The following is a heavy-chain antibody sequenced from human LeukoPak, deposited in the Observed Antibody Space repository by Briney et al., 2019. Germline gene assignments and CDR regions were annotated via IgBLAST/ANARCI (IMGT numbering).Heavy chain of an antibody. Sequence: GGSLRLSCAASGFTFNTYTMNWVRQAPGKGLEWVSSISSSSSYIYYADSVKGRLTISRDNAKNSLYLQMSSLRVEDTAVYYCARDVKGRWELLGSHDYWGQGTLVTVSS. CDR1: GFTFNTYT. D-gene: IGHD1-26*01. J-gene: IGHJ4*02. V-gene: IGHV3-21*01. CDR2: ISSSSSYI. CDR3: ARDVKGRWELLGSHDY.